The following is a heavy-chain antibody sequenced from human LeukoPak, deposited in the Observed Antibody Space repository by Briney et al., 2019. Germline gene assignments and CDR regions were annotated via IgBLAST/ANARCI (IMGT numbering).Heavy chain of an antibody. V-gene: IGHV4-59*12. CDR3: AKGQQAYGDYTAVD. D-gene: IGHD4-17*01. Sequence: SETLSLTCTVSGGSISSYYWSWIRQPPGKGLEWIGYIYHSGSTYYNPSLKSRVTISVDRSKNQFSLKLSSVTAADTAVYYCAKGQQAYGDYTAVDWGQGTLVTVSS. J-gene: IGHJ4*02. CDR2: IYHSGST. CDR1: GGSISSYY.